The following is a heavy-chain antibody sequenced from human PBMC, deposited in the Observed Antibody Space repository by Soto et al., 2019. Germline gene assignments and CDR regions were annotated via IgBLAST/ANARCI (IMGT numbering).Heavy chain of an antibody. V-gene: IGHV4-39*01. J-gene: IGHJ6*02. CDR2: IYYSGST. D-gene: IGHD6-19*01. Sequence: SETLSLTCTVSGASISSSGYYWGWIRQPPGKGLEWIGSIYYSGSTYYNPSLKSRVTISVDTSKNQFSLKLSSVTAADTAVYYCARNKPNSSGWYYYGMDVWGQGTTVTVSS. CDR3: ARNKPNSSGWYYYGMDV. CDR1: GASISSSGYY.